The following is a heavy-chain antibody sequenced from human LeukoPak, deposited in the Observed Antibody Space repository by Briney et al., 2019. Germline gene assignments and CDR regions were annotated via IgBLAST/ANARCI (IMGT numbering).Heavy chain of an antibody. J-gene: IGHJ6*03. CDR2: IYYSGST. V-gene: IGHV4-61*05. CDR1: GGSISSSSYY. Sequence: SETLSLTCTVSGGSISSSSYYWGWIRQPPGKGLEWIGYIYYSGSTNYNPTLKSRVSISVDTSKNQFSLKLSSVTAADTAVYYCARTTEAHSWRTRYYDYYMDVWGKGTTVTVSS. CDR3: ARTTEAHSWRTRYYDYYMDV. D-gene: IGHD6-13*01.